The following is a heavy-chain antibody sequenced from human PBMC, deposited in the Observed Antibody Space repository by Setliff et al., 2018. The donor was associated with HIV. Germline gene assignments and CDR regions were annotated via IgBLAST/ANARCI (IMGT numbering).Heavy chain of an antibody. Sequence: ASVKVSCKVSGYTLTELSIHWVRQAPGKGLEWMGGFDPEDGETIYAQKFQGRVTMTEDTSTDTAFMELSSLRSEDTAVYYCAASADGDCATTSCTNWFDPWGQGTLVTVSS. CDR3: AASADGDCATTSCTNWFDP. CDR1: GYTLTELS. CDR2: FDPEDGET. J-gene: IGHJ5*02. D-gene: IGHD2-21*01. V-gene: IGHV1-24*01.